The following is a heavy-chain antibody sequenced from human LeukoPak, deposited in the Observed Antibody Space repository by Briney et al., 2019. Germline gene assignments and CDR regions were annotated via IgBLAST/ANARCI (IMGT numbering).Heavy chain of an antibody. J-gene: IGHJ4*02. CDR2: ITGSGERT. D-gene: IGHD1-1*01. V-gene: IGHV3-23*01. Sequence: GGSLRLSCAASGFIFSSSAMSWVRQAPGKGREWISTITGSGERTYYADSVKGRFTISRDNSKNTVYLQMNSLRAEDTAVFYCARLVATTGRLYFDYWGQGNLVTVSS. CDR1: GFIFSSSA. CDR3: ARLVATTGRLYFDY.